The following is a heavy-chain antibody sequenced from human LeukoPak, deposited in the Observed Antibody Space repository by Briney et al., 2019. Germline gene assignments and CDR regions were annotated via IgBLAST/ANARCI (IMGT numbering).Heavy chain of an antibody. Sequence: ASVKVSFKASGYTFTSYGISWVRPAPGQGLEWMGWISAYNGKTNYAHKLQGRVTITTDTSTSKAYMELRRLRSDDTALYYCARDRGSSSSDYWGQGTLVTVSS. D-gene: IGHD6-6*01. V-gene: IGHV1-18*01. CDR2: ISAYNGKT. CDR1: GYTFTSYG. CDR3: ARDRGSSSSDY. J-gene: IGHJ4*02.